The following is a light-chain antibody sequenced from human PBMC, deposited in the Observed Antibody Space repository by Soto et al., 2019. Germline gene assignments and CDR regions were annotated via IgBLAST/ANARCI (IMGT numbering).Light chain of an antibody. CDR3: CSYVGRYSSV. CDR2: DVS. V-gene: IGLV2-11*01. CDR1: SSDVGTYKY. J-gene: IGLJ2*01. Sequence: QSALTQPRSVSGSPGQSVTISCTGSSSDVGTYKYVSWYQQHPGKAPKLMIYDVSQRPSGVPDRFSGSKSGNTASLTISGLQAEDESDYYCCSYVGRYSSVFGGGTKLTVL.